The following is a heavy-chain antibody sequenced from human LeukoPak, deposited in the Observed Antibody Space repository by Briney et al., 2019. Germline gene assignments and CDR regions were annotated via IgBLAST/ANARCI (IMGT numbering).Heavy chain of an antibody. CDR1: GGSISSGGYY. J-gene: IGHJ4*02. V-gene: IGHV4-31*03. CDR3: ARGREYQRHFDY. D-gene: IGHD2-2*01. Sequence: SQTLSLTCTVSGGSISSGGYYWSWIRQHPGKGLEWIGYIYYSGSTCYNPSLKSRVTISVDTSKNQFSLKLSSVTAADTAVYYCARGREYQRHFDYWGQGTLVTVSS. CDR2: IYYSGST.